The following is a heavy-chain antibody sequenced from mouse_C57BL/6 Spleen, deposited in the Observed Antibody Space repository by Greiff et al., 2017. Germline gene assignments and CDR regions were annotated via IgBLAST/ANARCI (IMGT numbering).Heavy chain of an antibody. J-gene: IGHJ1*03. V-gene: IGHV1-64*01. CDR1: GYTFTSYW. CDR2: IHPNSGST. D-gene: IGHD2-4*01. Sequence: QVHVKQPGAELVKPGASVKLSCKASGYTFTSYWMHWVKQRPGQGLEWIGMIHPNSGSTNYNEKFKSKATLTVDKSSSTAYMQLSSLTSEDAAVYYCARPYYDYDFRYFDVWGTGTTVTVSS. CDR3: ARPYYDYDFRYFDV.